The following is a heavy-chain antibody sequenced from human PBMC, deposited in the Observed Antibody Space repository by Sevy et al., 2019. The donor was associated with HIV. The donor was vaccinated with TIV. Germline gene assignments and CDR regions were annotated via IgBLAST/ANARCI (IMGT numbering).Heavy chain of an antibody. D-gene: IGHD3-22*01. CDR1: GFTFSSYA. CDR2: ISGSGGST. J-gene: IGHJ4*02. Sequence: GGCLRLSCAASGFTFSSYAMSCVRQAPGKGLEWVSAISGSGGSTYYADSVKGRFTISRDNSKNTLYLQMNSLRAEDTAVYHCAKVGRYDSNCYNSGYYFDYWGQGTQVTVSS. CDR3: AKVGRYDSNCYNSGYYFDY. V-gene: IGHV3-23*01.